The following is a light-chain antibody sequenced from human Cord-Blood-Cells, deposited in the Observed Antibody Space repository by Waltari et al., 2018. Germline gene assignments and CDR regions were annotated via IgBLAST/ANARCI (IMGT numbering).Light chain of an antibody. J-gene: IGKJ1*01. CDR3: QQSYSTPGT. CDR2: AAS. V-gene: IGKV1-39*01. Sequence: DIQMTQPPSSLSASVGDRVAITYRASQSISSNLKWYQQQPGKAPDLLSYAASSLQSAVPSRVCGIGSETDFTLTSSSLQPEDIATYYCQQSYSTPGTFGQGTTVELK. CDR1: QSISSN.